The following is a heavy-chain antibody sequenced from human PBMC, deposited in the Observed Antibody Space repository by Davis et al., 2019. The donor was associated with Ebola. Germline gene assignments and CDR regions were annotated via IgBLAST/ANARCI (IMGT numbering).Heavy chain of an antibody. D-gene: IGHD3-22*01. V-gene: IGHV3-53*01. CDR2: IYSGGST. J-gene: IGHJ6*02. CDR1: GFTVSSNY. CDR3: AKDHLRYYYDSSGYYYWYYYGMDV. Sequence: GGSLRLSCAASGFTVSSNYMSWVRQAPGKGLEWVSVIYSGGSTYYADSVKGRFTISRDNSKNTLYLQMNSLRAEDTAVYYCAKDHLRYYYDSSGYYYWYYYGMDVWGQGTTVTVSS.